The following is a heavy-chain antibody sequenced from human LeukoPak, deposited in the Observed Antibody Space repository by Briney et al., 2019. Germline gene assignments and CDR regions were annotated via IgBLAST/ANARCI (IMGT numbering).Heavy chain of an antibody. CDR2: INPNSGGT. Sequence: ASVKVSCKASGYIFTGYYMHWVRQAPGQGLEWMGWINPNSGGTNYAQEFQGWVTMTRDTSISTAYMELSRLRSDDTAVYYCARGVAGTAYYFDYWGHGTLVTVSS. CDR3: ARGVAGTAYYFDY. D-gene: IGHD6-19*01. CDR1: GYIFTGYY. J-gene: IGHJ4*01. V-gene: IGHV1-2*04.